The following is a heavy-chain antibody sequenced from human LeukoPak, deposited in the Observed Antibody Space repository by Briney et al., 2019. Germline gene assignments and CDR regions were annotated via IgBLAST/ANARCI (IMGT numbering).Heavy chain of an antibody. CDR2: ISSTSTYI. CDR1: GFTFDDYA. V-gene: IGHV3-21*06. J-gene: IGHJ5*02. D-gene: IGHD2-2*01. CDR3: ARDPSAVPTAVNWFDP. Sequence: PGRSLRLSCAASGFTFDDYAMHWVRQAPGKGLEWVSSISSTSTYIYYTDSVKGRFTISRDNAKNSLYLQMDSLRAEDTAVYYCARDPSAVPTAVNWFDPWGQGTLVTVSS.